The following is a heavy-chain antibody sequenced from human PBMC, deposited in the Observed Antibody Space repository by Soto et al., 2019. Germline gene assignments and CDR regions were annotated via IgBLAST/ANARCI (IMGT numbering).Heavy chain of an antibody. CDR3: ATEGYCVGDGCYPRANIHY. J-gene: IGHJ4*02. CDR2: ISGSGDST. Sequence: GGSLRLSCAASGFTFSSYAMSWVRQAPGKGLEWVSGISGSGDSTYYADSVKGRFTISRDNSKSTLYLQMNSLRADDTAVYYCATEGYCVGDGCYPRANIHYWGRGTLVTVSS. V-gene: IGHV3-23*01. CDR1: GFTFSSYA. D-gene: IGHD2-21*01.